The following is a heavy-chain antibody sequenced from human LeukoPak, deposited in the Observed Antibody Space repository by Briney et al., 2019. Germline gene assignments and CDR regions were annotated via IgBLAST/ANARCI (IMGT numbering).Heavy chain of an antibody. J-gene: IGHJ4*02. CDR3: AKDLYDSSGFDY. V-gene: IGHV3-9*01. CDR2: ISWNSGSI. D-gene: IGHD3-22*01. CDR1: GSTFDDYA. Sequence: GRSLRLSCAASGSTFDDYAMHWVRQAPGKGLEWVSGISWNSGSIGYADSVKGRFTISRDNAKNSLYLQMNSLRAEDTALYYCAKDLYDSSGFDYWGQGTLVTVSS.